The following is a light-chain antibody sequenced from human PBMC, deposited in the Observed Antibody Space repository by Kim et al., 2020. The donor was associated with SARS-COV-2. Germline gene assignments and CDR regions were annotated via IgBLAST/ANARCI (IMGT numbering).Light chain of an antibody. CDR3: QSYDSSLSGVV. Sequence: GVAISCTGSSSNIGAGYGVHWYQQLPGAAPKLLIYGNSNRPSGVPDRFSGSKSGTSASLAITGLQAEDEADYYCQSYDSSLSGVVFGGGTQLTVL. CDR2: GNS. V-gene: IGLV1-40*01. J-gene: IGLJ2*01. CDR1: SSNIGAGYG.